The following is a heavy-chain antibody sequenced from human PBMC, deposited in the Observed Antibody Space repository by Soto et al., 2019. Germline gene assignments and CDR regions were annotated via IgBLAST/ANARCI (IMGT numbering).Heavy chain of an antibody. J-gene: IGHJ6*02. D-gene: IGHD5-18*01. CDR1: GFTFSSYG. Sequence: GGSLRLSCAASGFTFSSYGMHWVRQAPGKGLEWVAVISYDGSNKYYADSVKGRFTISRDNSKNTLYLQMNSLRAEDTAVYYCAKTLDTAMSDYYYYGMDVWGQGTTVTVSS. V-gene: IGHV3-30*18. CDR2: ISYDGSNK. CDR3: AKTLDTAMSDYYYYGMDV.